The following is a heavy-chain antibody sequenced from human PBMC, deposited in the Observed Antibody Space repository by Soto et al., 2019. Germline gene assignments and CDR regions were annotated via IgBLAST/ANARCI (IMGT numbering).Heavy chain of an antibody. Sequence: SVKGSCKASGGSFISYAVSWGRRAPGQGLEWMGGIIPIFGTANYAQKFQGRVTITADKSTSTAYMELSSLRSEDTAVYYCARTHSVLRPGELLWEGDAFDIWGQGTMVTVSS. V-gene: IGHV1-69*06. CDR1: GGSFISYA. CDR3: ARTHSVLRPGELLWEGDAFDI. J-gene: IGHJ3*02. D-gene: IGHD3-10*01. CDR2: IIPIFGTA.